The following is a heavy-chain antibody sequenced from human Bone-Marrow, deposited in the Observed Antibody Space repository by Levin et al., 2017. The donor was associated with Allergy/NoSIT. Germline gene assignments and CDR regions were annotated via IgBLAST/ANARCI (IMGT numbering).Heavy chain of an antibody. J-gene: IGHJ5*02. V-gene: IGHV5-51*01. CDR2: IYPGDSDT. CDR3: ARRSGYSSGWNPNWFDT. CDR1: GYSFTSYW. D-gene: IGHD6-19*01. Sequence: GGSLRLSCKGSGYSFTSYWIGWVRQMPGKGLEWMGIIYPGDSDTRYSPSFQGQVTISADKSISTAYLQWSSLKASDTAMYYCARRSGYSSGWNPNWFDTWGQGTLVTVSS.